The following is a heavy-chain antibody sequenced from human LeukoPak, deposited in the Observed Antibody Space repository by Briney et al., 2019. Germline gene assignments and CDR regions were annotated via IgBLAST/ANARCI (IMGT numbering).Heavy chain of an antibody. CDR2: IYYSGST. J-gene: IGHJ4*02. CDR3: ASSPDSGYYYYFDY. D-gene: IGHD3-22*01. Sequence: SQTLSLTCTVSGGSISSGGYYWGWIRQQPGKGLEWIGYIYYSGSTYYNPSLKSQFTISVDTSKNQFSLKLSSVTAADTAVYYCASSPDSGYYYYFDYWGQGTLVTVSS. V-gene: IGHV4-31*01. CDR1: GGSISSGGYY.